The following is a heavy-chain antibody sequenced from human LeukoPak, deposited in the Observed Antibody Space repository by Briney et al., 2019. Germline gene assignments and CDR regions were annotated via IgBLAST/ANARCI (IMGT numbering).Heavy chain of an antibody. CDR1: GYTFTSYD. CDR2: MNPNSGNT. Sequence: ASVKVSCKASGYTFTSYDINWVRQATGQGLEWMGWMNPNSGNTGYAQKFQGRVTMTRNTSISTAYMELSSLRSEDTAVYYCARGRSLRHYYYYMDVWGKGTTVTISS. CDR3: ARGRSLRHYYYYMDV. V-gene: IGHV1-8*01. D-gene: IGHD5-12*01. J-gene: IGHJ6*03.